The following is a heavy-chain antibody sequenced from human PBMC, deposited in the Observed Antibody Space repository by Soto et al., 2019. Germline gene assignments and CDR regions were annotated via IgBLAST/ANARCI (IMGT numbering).Heavy chain of an antibody. Sequence: SQTLSLTCAISGDSVSSNSAAWHWIRQSPSRGLEWLGRTYYRSRWYNDYSVSVKSRITINPDTSENQFSLHLNSVTPEDTAVYYCARDHIVRTLDLFDIWAQGILVTVSS. CDR1: GDSVSSNSAA. J-gene: IGHJ4*01. CDR2: TYYRSRWYN. D-gene: IGHD5-12*01. CDR3: ARDHIVRTLDLFDI. V-gene: IGHV6-1*01.